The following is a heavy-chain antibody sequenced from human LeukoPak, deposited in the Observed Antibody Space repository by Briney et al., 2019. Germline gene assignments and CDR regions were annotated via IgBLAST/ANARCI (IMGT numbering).Heavy chain of an antibody. Sequence: SETLSLTCAVYGGSFSGYYWSWIRQPPGKGLEWIGEINHSGSTNYNPSLKSRVTISVDTSKNQFSLKLSSVTAADTAVYYCARGRDYDFWSGYYNYYYYMDVWGKGTTVTVSS. CDR1: GGSFSGYY. D-gene: IGHD3-3*01. V-gene: IGHV4-34*01. CDR2: INHSGST. CDR3: ARGRDYDFWSGYYNYYYYMDV. J-gene: IGHJ6*03.